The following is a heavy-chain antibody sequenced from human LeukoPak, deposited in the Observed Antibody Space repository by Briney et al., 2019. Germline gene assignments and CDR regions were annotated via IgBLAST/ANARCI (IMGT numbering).Heavy chain of an antibody. CDR1: GFTFSNYA. Sequence: GGSLRLSFAASGFTFSNYAMSWVRQAPGKGLEWASGISGSGGSTYYADSVKGRFTISRDNSKDTPYLQMNSLRAEDTAVYYCAKGSSSYYFAFDIWGQGTMVTVSS. CDR3: AKGSSSYYFAFDI. CDR2: ISGSGGST. D-gene: IGHD6-13*01. V-gene: IGHV3-23*01. J-gene: IGHJ3*02.